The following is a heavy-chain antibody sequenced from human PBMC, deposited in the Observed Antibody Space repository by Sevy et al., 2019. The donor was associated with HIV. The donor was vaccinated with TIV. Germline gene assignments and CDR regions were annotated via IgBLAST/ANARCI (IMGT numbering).Heavy chain of an antibody. J-gene: IGHJ6*02. CDR3: ARGSGWIEDYHYYGMDV. Sequence: KSGESLKISCKAFGYTFSNYWIGWVRQMPGRGLEWVGNIYPADSHSRYSPSFQGQVTMSADKSISTAYLHWSSLKASDTAKYYCARGSGWIEDYHYYGMDVWGHGTTVTVSS. V-gene: IGHV5-51*01. CDR1: GYTFSNYW. CDR2: IYPADSHS. D-gene: IGHD5-12*01.